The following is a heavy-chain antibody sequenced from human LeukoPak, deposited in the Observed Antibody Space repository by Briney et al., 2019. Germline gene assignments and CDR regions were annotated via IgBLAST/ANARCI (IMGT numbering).Heavy chain of an antibody. V-gene: IGHV4-39*01. CDR2: IYYSGST. Sequence: PSETLSLTCTVSGGSISSSSYYWGWIRQPPGKGLEWIGCIYYSGSTYYNPSLKSRVTISVDTSRNQFSLKLSSVTAADTAVYYGPRAKGVVIIVTWGKETLVTVSS. CDR3: PRAKGVVIIVT. CDR1: GGSISSSSYY. J-gene: IGHJ5*02. D-gene: IGHD3-22*01.